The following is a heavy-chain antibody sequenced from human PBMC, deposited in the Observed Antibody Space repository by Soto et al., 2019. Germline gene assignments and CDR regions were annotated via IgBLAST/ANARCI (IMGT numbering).Heavy chain of an antibody. Sequence: SETLSLTCTVSGGSISSSSYYWGWIRQPSGKGLEWIGSIYYSGSTYYNPYLKSRVTISVDTSKNQFSLKLSSVTAADTAVYYCASSYGDYVSYWGQGTLVTVSS. CDR1: GGSISSSSYY. D-gene: IGHD4-17*01. CDR3: ASSYGDYVSY. V-gene: IGHV4-39*01. CDR2: IYYSGST. J-gene: IGHJ4*02.